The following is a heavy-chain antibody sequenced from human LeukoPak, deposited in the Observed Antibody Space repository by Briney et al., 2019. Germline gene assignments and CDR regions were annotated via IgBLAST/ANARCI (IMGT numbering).Heavy chain of an antibody. V-gene: IGHV3-33*03. CDR2: IWYDGSSK. J-gene: IGHJ4*02. D-gene: IGHD3-10*01. CDR1: GFTFSSYA. CDR3: AKDQNYGSGSYCVS. Sequence: TGGSLRLSCAASGFTFSSYAMTWVRQAPGKGLEWVAVIWYDGSSKYYADSVKGRFTISRDNTKNSLYLQMNSLRAEDTALYYCAKDQNYGSGSYCVSWGRGTLVTVSS.